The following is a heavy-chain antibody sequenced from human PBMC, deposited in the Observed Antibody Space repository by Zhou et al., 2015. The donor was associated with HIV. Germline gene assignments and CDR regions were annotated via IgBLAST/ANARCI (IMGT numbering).Heavy chain of an antibody. D-gene: IGHD4-23*01. CDR1: GGTFSSYT. CDR3: ARDPGYGGNSPGP. CDR2: IIPILGIA. J-gene: IGHJ5*02. Sequence: QVQLVQSGAEVKKPGSSVKVSCKASGGTFSSYTISWVRQAPGQGLEWMGRIIPILGIANYAQKFQGRVTITADKSTSTAYMELSSLRSEDTAVYYCARDPGYGGNSPGPWGQGTLVTVSS. V-gene: IGHV1-69*08.